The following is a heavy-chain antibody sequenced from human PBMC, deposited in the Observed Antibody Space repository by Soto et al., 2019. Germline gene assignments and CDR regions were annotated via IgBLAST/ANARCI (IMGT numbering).Heavy chain of an antibody. CDR3: AKAYSGGNFDY. CDR1: GFTFSSYG. V-gene: IGHV3-30*18. D-gene: IGHD2-21*01. Sequence: QVQLVESGGGVVQPGRSLRLSCAASGFTFSSYGMHWVRQAPGKGLEWVAVISYDGSNKYYADSVKGRFTISRDNSKNTLYLQMNSLRAEDTAVYYCAKAYSGGNFDYWGQGTLVTVSS. CDR2: ISYDGSNK. J-gene: IGHJ4*02.